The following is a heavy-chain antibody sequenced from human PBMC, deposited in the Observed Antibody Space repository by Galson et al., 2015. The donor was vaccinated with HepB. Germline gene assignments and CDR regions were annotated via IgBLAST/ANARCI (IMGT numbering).Heavy chain of an antibody. J-gene: IGHJ4*02. CDR1: GFTFDDYT. CDR3: AKDIVSDYYDSSGYGFDY. V-gene: IGHV3-43*01. Sequence: SLRLSCAASGFTFDDYTMHWVRQAPGKGLEWVSLISWDGGSTYYADSVKGRFTISRDNSKNSLYLQMNSLRTEDTALYYCAKDIVSDYYDSSGYGFDYWGQGTLVTVSS. CDR2: ISWDGGST. D-gene: IGHD3-22*01.